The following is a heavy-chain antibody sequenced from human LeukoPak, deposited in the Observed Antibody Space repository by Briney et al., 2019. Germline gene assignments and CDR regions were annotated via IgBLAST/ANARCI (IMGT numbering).Heavy chain of an antibody. V-gene: IGHV4-31*03. CDR1: GGSISSGGYY. D-gene: IGHD2-2*01. Sequence: SQTLSLTCTVSGGSISSGGYYWSWIRLHPGKGLEWIGYIYYSGSTYYNPSLKSRVTISVDTSKNQFSLKLSSVTAADTAVYYCARGNIVVVPAQYNWFDPWGQGTLVTVSS. J-gene: IGHJ5*02. CDR2: IYYSGST. CDR3: ARGNIVVVPAQYNWFDP.